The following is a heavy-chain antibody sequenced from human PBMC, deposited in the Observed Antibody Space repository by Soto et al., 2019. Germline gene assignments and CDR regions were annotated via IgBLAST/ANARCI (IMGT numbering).Heavy chain of an antibody. D-gene: IGHD3-22*01. V-gene: IGHV4-4*02. CDR2: IYHSGST. CDR3: ASPLWDYYDSSGYRS. Sequence: PSGTLSLTCAVSGGSISSSNWWSWVRQPPGKGLEWIGEIYHSGSTNYNPSLKSRVTISVDKSKNQFSLKLSSVTAADTAVYYCASPLWDYYDSSGYRSWGQGTLVTVSS. CDR1: GGSISSSNW. J-gene: IGHJ4*02.